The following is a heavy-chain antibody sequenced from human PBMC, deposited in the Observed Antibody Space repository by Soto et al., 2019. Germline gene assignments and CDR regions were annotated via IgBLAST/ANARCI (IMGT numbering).Heavy chain of an antibody. CDR3: AREYSRWFDP. J-gene: IGHJ5*02. CDR2: IYYTGTT. D-gene: IGHD2-15*01. V-gene: IGHV4-59*01. Sequence: SETLSLTCTVSGGSITNYYWSWTRQAPGKGLEWVGYIYYTGTTTYNPSLKSRVAMSVDTPKKQVSLKVSSVTAADTAVYYCAREYSRWFDPWGQGTPVTVSS. CDR1: GGSITNYY.